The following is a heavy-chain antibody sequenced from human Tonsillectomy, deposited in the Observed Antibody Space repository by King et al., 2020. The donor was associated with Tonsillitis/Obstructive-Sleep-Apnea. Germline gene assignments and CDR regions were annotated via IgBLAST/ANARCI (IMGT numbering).Heavy chain of an antibody. CDR1: GFSFDDYA. CDR2: IACNSGDI. V-gene: IGHV3-9*01. J-gene: IGHJ6*03. D-gene: IGHD3-3*01. CDR3: AKDTGRFLTPYMDG. Sequence: VQLVESGGGLVQPGRSLRLSCAASGFSFDDYAMHWVRQAPGKGLEWVSGIACNSGDIGYADSGKGQFTISRDNAKNSLYLQMNSLRAEETALYYCAKDTGRFLTPYMDGGGKGTTVTVSS.